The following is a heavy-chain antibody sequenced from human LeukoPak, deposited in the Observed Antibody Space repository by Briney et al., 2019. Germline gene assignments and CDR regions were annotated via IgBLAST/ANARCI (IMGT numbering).Heavy chain of an antibody. Sequence: SETLSLTCTVSGGSISSGGYYWSWIRQHPGKGLEWIGYIYYSGSTNYNPSLKSRVTISVDTSKNQFSLKLSSVTAADTAVYYCARGKQLQLRYFDWLLGGTCWFDPWGQGTLVTVSS. CDR1: GGSISSGGYY. J-gene: IGHJ5*02. CDR3: ARGKQLQLRYFDWLLGGTCWFDP. V-gene: IGHV4-31*03. CDR2: IYYSGST. D-gene: IGHD3-9*01.